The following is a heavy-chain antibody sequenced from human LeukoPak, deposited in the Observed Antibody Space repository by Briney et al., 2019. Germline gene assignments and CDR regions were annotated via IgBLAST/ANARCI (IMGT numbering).Heavy chain of an antibody. CDR1: GGSFSGYY. J-gene: IGHJ4*02. D-gene: IGHD2-2*01. Sequence: SETLSLTCAVYGGSFSGYYWSWIRQPPGKGLEWIGEINHSGSTNYNPSLKSRVTILVDTSKNQFSLKLSSVTAADTAVYYCARVGCSSTSCYLHYWGQGTLVAVSS. CDR2: INHSGST. CDR3: ARVGCSSTSCYLHY. V-gene: IGHV4-34*01.